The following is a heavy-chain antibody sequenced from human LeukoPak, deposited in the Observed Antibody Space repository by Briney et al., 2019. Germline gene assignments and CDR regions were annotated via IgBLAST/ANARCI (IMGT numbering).Heavy chain of an antibody. J-gene: IGHJ6*03. CDR1: GFTFSSYE. CDR3: ATGGRYGATGYYYYYMDV. Sequence: PGGSLRLSCAASGFTFSSYEMNWVRQAPGRGLEWVSYISSSGSTIYYADSVKGRFTISRDNAKNSLYLQMNSLRAEDTALYYCATGGRYGATGYYYYYMDVWGKGTTVTVSS. CDR2: ISSSGSTI. V-gene: IGHV3-48*03. D-gene: IGHD1-26*01.